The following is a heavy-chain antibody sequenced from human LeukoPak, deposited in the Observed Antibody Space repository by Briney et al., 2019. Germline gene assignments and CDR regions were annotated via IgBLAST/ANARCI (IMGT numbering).Heavy chain of an antibody. Sequence: GGSLRLSCAASGFTFSSYGMHWVRQAPGKGLEWVAVISYDGSNKYYADSVKGRFTISRDNSKNTLYLQMNSLRAEDTAVYYCAKTLGDPGAFDIWGQGTMVTVSS. CDR1: GFTFSSYG. CDR3: AKTLGDPGAFDI. J-gene: IGHJ3*02. CDR2: ISYDGSNK. D-gene: IGHD4-17*01. V-gene: IGHV3-30*18.